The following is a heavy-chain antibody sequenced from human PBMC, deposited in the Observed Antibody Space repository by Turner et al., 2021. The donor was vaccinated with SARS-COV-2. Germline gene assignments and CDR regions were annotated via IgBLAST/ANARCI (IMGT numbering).Heavy chain of an antibody. D-gene: IGHD2-15*01. Sequence: EVQLLQSVAEVKKLGESLKISCKGSGYSFTSYWIGWVRQMPGKSLEWMGIIYPGDSDTRYSPSFQGQVTISADKSISTAYLQWSSLKASATAMYYCASFAVADAFDIWGQGTMVTVSS. CDR2: IYPGDSDT. CDR3: ASFAVADAFDI. J-gene: IGHJ3*02. V-gene: IGHV5-51*01. CDR1: GYSFTSYW.